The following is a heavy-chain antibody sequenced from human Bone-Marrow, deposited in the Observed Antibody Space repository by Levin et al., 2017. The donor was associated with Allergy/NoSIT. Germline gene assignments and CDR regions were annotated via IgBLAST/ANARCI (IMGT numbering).Heavy chain of an antibody. CDR3: ARGDAAGDYYYYYGMDV. D-gene: IGHD6-13*01. J-gene: IGHJ6*02. V-gene: IGHV4-59*01. CDR2: IYYSGST. Sequence: GSLRLSCTVSGGSISSYYWSWIRQPPGKGLEWIGYIYYSGSTNYNPSLKSRVTISVDTSKNQFSLKLSSVTAADTAVYYCARGDAAGDYYYYYGMDVWGQGTTVTVSS. CDR1: GGSISSYY.